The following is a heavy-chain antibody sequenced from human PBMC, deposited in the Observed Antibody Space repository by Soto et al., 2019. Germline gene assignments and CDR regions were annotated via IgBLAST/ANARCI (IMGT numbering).Heavy chain of an antibody. Sequence: ASVKVSCKASGYTFSSYGISWVRQAPGQGLEWMGWISAYNGNTNYAQKLQGRVTMTTDTSTSTAYMELRSLRSDDTAVYYCARVRADGYSSGWCDYWGQGTLVTVSS. CDR1: GYTFSSYG. CDR3: ARVRADGYSSGWCDY. D-gene: IGHD6-19*01. V-gene: IGHV1-18*01. CDR2: ISAYNGNT. J-gene: IGHJ4*02.